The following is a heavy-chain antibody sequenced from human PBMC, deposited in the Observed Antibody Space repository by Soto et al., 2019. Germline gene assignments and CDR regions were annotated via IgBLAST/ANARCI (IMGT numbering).Heavy chain of an antibody. CDR3: ARIDGSIFNWLDS. D-gene: IGHD5-12*01. CDR1: GYTFATYD. J-gene: IGHJ5*01. V-gene: IGHV1-8*01. Sequence: QVQLVQSGAEVKTPGASVKVSCKASGYTFATYDINWVRQAPGQGLEWMGWMNPNSGNTGYAQKFQGRLTMTGDTALSIAHMELSSLRNEDTAVYYCARIDGSIFNWLDSWGQGTLVTVSA. CDR2: MNPNSGNT.